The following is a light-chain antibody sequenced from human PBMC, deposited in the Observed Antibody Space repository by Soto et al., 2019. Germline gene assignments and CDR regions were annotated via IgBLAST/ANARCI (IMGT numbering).Light chain of an antibody. Sequence: QMTQSPSSLSASVGDRVTITCRASQSISTYLNWYQHKPGKAPKFLINGASRLHTGVPSRFSVSGSGTDFTLMISSLQPEDFATDFCQQKYRLPRTFGQGTKVEIK. CDR2: GAS. CDR1: QSISTY. J-gene: IGKJ1*01. V-gene: IGKV1-39*01. CDR3: QQKYRLPRT.